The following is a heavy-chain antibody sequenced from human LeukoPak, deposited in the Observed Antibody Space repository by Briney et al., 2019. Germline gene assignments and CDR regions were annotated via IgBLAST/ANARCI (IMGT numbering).Heavy chain of an antibody. D-gene: IGHD3-10*01. CDR2: INPNSGGT. CDR1: GYTFTGYY. CDR3: ARVGVWFGEYYAFDI. Sequence: GASVKVSCKASGYTFTGYYMHWVRQAPGQGLEWMGWINPNSGGTNYAQKFQGRVTMTRDTSISTAYMELSRLRSDDTGVYYCARVGVWFGEYYAFDIWGQGTMVTVSS. J-gene: IGHJ3*02. V-gene: IGHV1-2*02.